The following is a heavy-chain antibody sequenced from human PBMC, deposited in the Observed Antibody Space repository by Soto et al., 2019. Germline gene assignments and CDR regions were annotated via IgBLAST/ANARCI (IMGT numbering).Heavy chain of an antibody. V-gene: IGHV3-21*01. J-gene: IGHJ4*02. CDR1: GFTFSTYS. CDR3: ARGRSINTNMDY. CDR2: ISSSGSSR. Sequence: EAQLVESGGGLVKPGGSLSLSCAASGFTFSTYSMNWVRQAPGKGLEWVSSISSSGSSRSYADSVKGRFTISRENAKKSRYLQMDSLRAEDTAVYYCARGRSINTNMDYWGQGTMVTVSS. D-gene: IGHD2-2*01.